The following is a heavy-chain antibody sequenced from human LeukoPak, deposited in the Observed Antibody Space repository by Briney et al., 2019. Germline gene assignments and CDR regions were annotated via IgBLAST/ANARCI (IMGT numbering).Heavy chain of an antibody. V-gene: IGHV3-9*01. CDR1: GFTFDDYA. CDR3: ARAMGYPDSILTGRAYAFDI. CDR2: ISWNSGSI. J-gene: IGHJ3*02. D-gene: IGHD2-8*01. Sequence: SGGSLRLSCAASGFTFDDYAMHWVRQAPGKGLEWVSGISWNSGSIGYADSVKGRFTISRDNAKNSLYLQMNSLRAEDTALYYCARAMGYPDSILTGRAYAFDIWGQGTMVTVSS.